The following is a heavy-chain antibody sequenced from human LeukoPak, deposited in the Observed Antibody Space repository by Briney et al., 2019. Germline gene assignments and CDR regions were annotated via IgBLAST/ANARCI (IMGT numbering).Heavy chain of an antibody. CDR3: ARRGYSYGHYYYYYMDV. D-gene: IGHD5-18*01. V-gene: IGHV4-34*01. CDR2: INHSGST. J-gene: IGHJ6*03. CDR1: GGSFNGYY. Sequence: SETLSLTCAVYGGSFNGYYWSWIRQPPGKGLEWIGEINHSGSTNYNPSLKSRVTISVDTSKNQFSLKLSSVTAADTAVYYCARRGYSYGHYYYYYMDVWGKGTTVTVSS.